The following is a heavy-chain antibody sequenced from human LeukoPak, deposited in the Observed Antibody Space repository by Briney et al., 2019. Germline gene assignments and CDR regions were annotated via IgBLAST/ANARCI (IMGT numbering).Heavy chain of an antibody. Sequence: GGSLRLSCAASGFTVSSNYMSWVRQAPGKGLEWVSVIYSGGSTYYADSVKGRFTISRDNSKNTLYLQMNSLRAEDTAVYYCAGIAAAADDAFDIWGQGTMVTVSS. CDR1: GFTVSSNY. CDR2: IYSGGST. CDR3: AGIAAAADDAFDI. V-gene: IGHV3-53*01. J-gene: IGHJ3*02. D-gene: IGHD6-13*01.